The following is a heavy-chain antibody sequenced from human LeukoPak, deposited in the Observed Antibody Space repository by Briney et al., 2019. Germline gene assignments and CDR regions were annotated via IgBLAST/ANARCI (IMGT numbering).Heavy chain of an antibody. CDR1: GGSISSSIYY. Sequence: PSETLSLTCTVSGGSISSSIYYWGWIRQPPGKGLEWIGSIYYGGSTFCNPSLKSRVTISVDTSKNQFSLRLSSVTAADTSMYYCATNGVAGGNWFDPWGQGTLVTVSS. D-gene: IGHD6-19*01. J-gene: IGHJ5*02. V-gene: IGHV4-39*01. CDR2: IYYGGST. CDR3: ATNGVAGGNWFDP.